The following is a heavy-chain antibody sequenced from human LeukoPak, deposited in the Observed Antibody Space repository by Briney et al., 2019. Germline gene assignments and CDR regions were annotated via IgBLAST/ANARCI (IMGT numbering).Heavy chain of an antibody. Sequence: ASVKVSCKASGYTFTSYGINWVRQATGQGLEWMGWMNPNSGNTGYAQKFQGRVTMTRNTSISTAYMELSSLRSEDTAVYYCARAGGYCGRISCPYYFDYWGQGSLVAVSS. CDR2: MNPNSGNT. CDR3: ARAGGYCGRISCPYYFDY. CDR1: GYTFTSYG. D-gene: IGHD2-15*01. V-gene: IGHV1-8*02. J-gene: IGHJ4*02.